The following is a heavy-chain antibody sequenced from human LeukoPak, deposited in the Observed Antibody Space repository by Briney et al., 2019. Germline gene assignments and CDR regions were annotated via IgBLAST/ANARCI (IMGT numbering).Heavy chain of an antibody. CDR3: SRLNEGGSWSGYLP. Sequence: AAVKVSCKASGYTFTDYYIRWVRQAPGQGLGWMGCLNHKTGGTKYARKFQGRVTTTTETTISTAHMELGSLKSDDTAVYYCSRLNEGGSWSGYLPWGQGTLVTVSS. CDR2: LNHKTGGT. CDR1: GYTFTDYY. J-gene: IGHJ5*02. V-gene: IGHV1-2*02. D-gene: IGHD3-3*01.